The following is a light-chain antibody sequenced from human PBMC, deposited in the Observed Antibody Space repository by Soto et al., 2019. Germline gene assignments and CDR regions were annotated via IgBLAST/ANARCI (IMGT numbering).Light chain of an antibody. CDR2: AAS. V-gene: IGKV1-16*01. CDR3: QQYNSYWT. Sequence: DIQMTQSPSSLSASVGDRVTITCRASQIISTYLNWYQQRAGLAPRLLIYAASSLQSGVPPRFSGSGSGTDFTLTISSLQPDDFATYYCQQYNSYWTFGQGTKVDIK. CDR1: QIISTY. J-gene: IGKJ1*01.